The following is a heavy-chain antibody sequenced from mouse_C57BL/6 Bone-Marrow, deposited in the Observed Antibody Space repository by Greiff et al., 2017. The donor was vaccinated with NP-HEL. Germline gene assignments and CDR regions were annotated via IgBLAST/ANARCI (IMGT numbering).Heavy chain of an antibody. Sequence: EVKLMESGPGLVKPPQSLSLTCSVTGYSITSGYYWNWIRQFPGNKLEWMGYISYDGSNNYNPSLKNRISITRDTSKNQFFLKLNSVTTEDTATYYCARRRSPAMDYWGQGTSVTVSS. CDR3: ARRRSPAMDY. V-gene: IGHV3-6*01. J-gene: IGHJ4*01. CDR2: ISYDGSN. CDR1: GYSITSGYY.